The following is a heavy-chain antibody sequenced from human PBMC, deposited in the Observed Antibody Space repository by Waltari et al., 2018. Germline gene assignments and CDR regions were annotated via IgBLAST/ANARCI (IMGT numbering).Heavy chain of an antibody. J-gene: IGHJ3*02. V-gene: IGHV1-2*02. Sequence: QIQIMQSGAEVKKPGASVKVSCQASRYTFTAYYIPWAGQAPGQGLEWMGWINSNTGGADCAQSFQGRVTVTRDTSISTVYMELSGLTSDDTAVYYCAREALGGTKAFDMWGQGTMVTVSS. D-gene: IGHD1-7*01. CDR3: AREALGGTKAFDM. CDR2: INSNTGGA. CDR1: RYTFTAYY.